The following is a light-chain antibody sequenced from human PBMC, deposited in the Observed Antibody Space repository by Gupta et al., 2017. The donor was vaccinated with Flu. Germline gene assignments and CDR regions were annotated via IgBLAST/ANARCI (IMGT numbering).Light chain of an antibody. J-gene: IGKJ4*01. CDR1: QGIRSY. Sequence: PSFPSAAGGDRVQIRCRASQGIRSYLVWYHQKPGEAPKLLTYVGSTEQSVVRSRFSGSGCGRQFTLTISSRQPEDFAIYFCQTGNRSPVTFGRGTKVEIK. CDR3: QTGNRSPVT. V-gene: IGKV1-9*01. CDR2: VGS.